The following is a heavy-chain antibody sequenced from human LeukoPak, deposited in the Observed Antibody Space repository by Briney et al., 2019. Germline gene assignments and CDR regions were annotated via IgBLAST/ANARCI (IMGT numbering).Heavy chain of an antibody. Sequence: ASVKVSCKASDYTFTTYGISWVRQAPGQGLEWMGWINAYNDNTNYAQKLQGRVTITADKSTSTAYMELSSLRSEDTAVYYCASPHEDSSSWYFAFDIWGQGTMVTVSS. CDR1: DYTFTTYG. CDR2: INAYNDNT. CDR3: ASPHEDSSSWYFAFDI. V-gene: IGHV1-18*01. J-gene: IGHJ3*02. D-gene: IGHD6-13*01.